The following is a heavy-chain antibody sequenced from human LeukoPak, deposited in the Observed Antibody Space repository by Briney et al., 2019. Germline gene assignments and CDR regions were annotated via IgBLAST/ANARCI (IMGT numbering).Heavy chain of an antibody. J-gene: IGHJ5*02. D-gene: IGHD6-13*01. CDR1: VVPIRSYY. CDR2: IYYIGST. CDR3: AMFSVAAAGTGWFDP. V-gene: IGHV4-59*01. Sequence: SATLSLTCTVSVVPIRSYYWRWIRHPPGKGLGLMGDIYYIGSTNYNPSLNSRVNISVDTSKNQLSLKLSSVTASYTAGYYCAMFSVAAAGTGWFDPWGQGTLVTVS.